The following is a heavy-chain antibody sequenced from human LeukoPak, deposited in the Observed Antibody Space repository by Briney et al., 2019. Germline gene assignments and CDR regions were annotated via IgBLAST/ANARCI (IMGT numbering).Heavy chain of an antibody. D-gene: IGHD2-15*01. CDR2: INHSGNT. Sequence: PSETLSLTCAVYGGSFSGYYWSWIRQPPGKGLEWIGEINHSGNTNYNPSLKSRVTISVDTSKNQFSLKLSSVTAADTAVYYCARLYCSGGSCYSRGDNWFDPWGQGTLVTVSS. V-gene: IGHV4-34*01. CDR3: ARLYCSGGSCYSRGDNWFDP. CDR1: GGSFSGYY. J-gene: IGHJ5*02.